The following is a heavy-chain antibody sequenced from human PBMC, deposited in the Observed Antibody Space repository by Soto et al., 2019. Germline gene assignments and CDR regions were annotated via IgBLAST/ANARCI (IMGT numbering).Heavy chain of an antibody. Sequence: PGGSLRLSCVSSGVTFISHAMNWVRQAPGKGLEWVSTISGSGDSTYYADSVKGRFTISKDDSRNTVHLQMNSLRAEDTAVYYCAKSVPAHMTTPNWFDPWGQGTLVTVSS. CDR3: AKSVPAHMTTPNWFDP. CDR1: GVTFISHA. J-gene: IGHJ5*02. D-gene: IGHD2-2*01. CDR2: ISGSGDST. V-gene: IGHV3-23*01.